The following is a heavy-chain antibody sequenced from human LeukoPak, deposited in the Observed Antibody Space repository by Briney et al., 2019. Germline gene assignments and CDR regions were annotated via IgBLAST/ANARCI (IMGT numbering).Heavy chain of an antibody. J-gene: IGHJ6*03. Sequence: GGSLRLSCAASGFTFDDYTMHWVRQAPGKGLEWVSLISWDGANTYYADSVKGRFTISRDNSKNSLYLQMNSLITEHTALYFCARGALSSYFYMDVWGKGTTVTVSS. CDR2: ISWDGANT. CDR3: ARGALSSYFYMDV. V-gene: IGHV3-43*01. CDR1: GFTFDDYT.